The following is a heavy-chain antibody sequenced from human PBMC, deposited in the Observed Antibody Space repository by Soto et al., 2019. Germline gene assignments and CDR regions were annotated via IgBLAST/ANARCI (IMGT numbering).Heavy chain of an antibody. D-gene: IGHD3-10*01. CDR2: TYYRSKWYN. CDR3: ARNPVPNYYGSGSYYNSDVAYYYYYMDV. J-gene: IGHJ6*03. Sequence: SPTLSLTCAISGDSVSSNSAAWNWIRQSPSRGLEWLGRTYYRSKWYNDYAVSVKSRITINPDTSKNQFSLQLNSVTPEDTAVYYCARNPVPNYYGSGSYYNSDVAYYYYYMDVWGKGTTVTVSS. CDR1: GDSVSSNSAA. V-gene: IGHV6-1*01.